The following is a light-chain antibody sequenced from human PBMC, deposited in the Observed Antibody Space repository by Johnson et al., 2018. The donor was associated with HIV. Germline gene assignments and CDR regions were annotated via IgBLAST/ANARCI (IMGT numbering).Light chain of an antibody. CDR1: SSKIGNKY. J-gene: IGLJ1*01. Sequence: QSVLTQPPSVSAAPGQKVTISCSGSSSKIGNKYVSWYQQLPGTAPKVLIYDNNKRPSGIPDRFSGSKSGTSATLGITGLQTGDEADYYCGTWDSSLSAFYVFGTGTKVTVL. CDR3: GTWDSSLSAFYV. CDR2: DNN. V-gene: IGLV1-51*01.